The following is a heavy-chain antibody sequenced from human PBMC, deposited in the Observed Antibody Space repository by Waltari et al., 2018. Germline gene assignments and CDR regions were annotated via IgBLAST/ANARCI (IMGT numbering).Heavy chain of an antibody. V-gene: IGHV1-69*14. CDR3: ARIDGSQYYFDY. CDR2: IIPIFGTA. Sequence: QVQLVQSGAEVKKPGSSVKVSCKASGGTFSSYAISWVRQAPGQGIEWMGEIIPIFGTANYAQKFQGRVTITADKSTSTAYMELSSLRAEDTAVYYCARIDGSQYYFDYWGQGTLVIVSS. CDR1: GGTFSSYA. J-gene: IGHJ4*02. D-gene: IGHD5-12*01.